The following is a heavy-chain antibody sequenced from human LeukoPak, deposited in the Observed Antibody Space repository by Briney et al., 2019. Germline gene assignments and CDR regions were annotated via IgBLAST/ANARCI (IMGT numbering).Heavy chain of an antibody. Sequence: GGSLRLSCAASGFTFSSYGMHWVRQAPGKGLEWVAFIRYDGSNKYYADSVKGRFTISRDNSKNTLYLQTNSLRAEDTAVYYCAKDRYSSGRFDYWGQGTLVTVSS. V-gene: IGHV3-30*02. CDR1: GFTFSSYG. CDR3: AKDRYSSGRFDY. D-gene: IGHD6-19*01. J-gene: IGHJ4*02. CDR2: IRYDGSNK.